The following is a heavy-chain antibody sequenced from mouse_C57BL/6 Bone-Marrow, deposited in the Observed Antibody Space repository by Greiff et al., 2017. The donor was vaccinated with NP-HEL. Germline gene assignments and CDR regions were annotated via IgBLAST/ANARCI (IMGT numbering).Heavy chain of an antibody. D-gene: IGHD1-1*01. V-gene: IGHV1-64*01. J-gene: IGHJ4*01. CDR2: IHPNSGST. CDR3: ARWTATLYCFAMDY. CDR1: GYTFTSYW. Sequence: QVQLQQPGAELVKPGASVKLSCKASGYTFTSYWMHWVKQRPGQGLEWIGMIHPNSGSTNYNEKFKSKATLTVDTSSSTAYMQLSSLTSEDSAVYYCARWTATLYCFAMDYWGQVTSVTVSS.